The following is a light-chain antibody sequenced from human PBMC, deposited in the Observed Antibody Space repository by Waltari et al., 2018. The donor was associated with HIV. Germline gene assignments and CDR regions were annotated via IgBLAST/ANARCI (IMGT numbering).Light chain of an antibody. V-gene: IGLV2-8*01. CDR1: SSDVCGYNY. CDR3: SSCAGSNNGV. CDR2: EVS. J-gene: IGLJ3*02. Sequence: QSALTQPPSASGSPGPSVPISCTGTSSDVCGYNYVSWYQQHPGKAPKRMIYEVSKRPSGVPDRFSGSKSGNTASLTFSGLQAEDEADYYCSSCAGSNNGVFGGGTKLTVL.